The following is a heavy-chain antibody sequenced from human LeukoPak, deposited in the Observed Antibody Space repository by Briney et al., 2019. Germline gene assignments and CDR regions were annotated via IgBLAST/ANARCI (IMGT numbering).Heavy chain of an antibody. Sequence: ASVKVSCKASGYTFTGYYMHWVRQAPGQGLEWMGRINPNSGGTNYAQKFQGRVTITRNTSISTAYMELSSLRSEDTAVYYCARGSGYLRVGYWGQGTLVTVSS. CDR1: GYTFTGYY. J-gene: IGHJ4*02. D-gene: IGHD3-22*01. V-gene: IGHV1-2*06. CDR3: ARGSGYLRVGY. CDR2: INPNSGGT.